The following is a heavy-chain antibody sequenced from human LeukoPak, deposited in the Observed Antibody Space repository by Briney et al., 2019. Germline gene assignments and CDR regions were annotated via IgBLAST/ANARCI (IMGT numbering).Heavy chain of an antibody. D-gene: IGHD3-22*01. CDR2: IYPDDSDV. Sequence: KVGASLRISCKGSGSTFNRYWIGWVRQLPGKGLEWMAIIYPDDSDVRYSPTFQGQVIISVDESITTAYLQWSSLKASDTAMYYCARGESGSHYYDIWGQGTLVTVSS. CDR3: ARGESGSHYYDI. CDR1: GSTFNRYW. V-gene: IGHV5-51*01. J-gene: IGHJ4*02.